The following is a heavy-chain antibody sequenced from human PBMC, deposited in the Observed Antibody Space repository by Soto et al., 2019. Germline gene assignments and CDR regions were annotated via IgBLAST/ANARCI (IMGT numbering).Heavy chain of an antibody. J-gene: IGHJ5*02. CDR3: AREDCSSTSCYYRWFDP. CDR2: IIPIFGTA. CDR1: GGTFSSYA. V-gene: IGHV1-69*01. Sequence: QVQLVQSGAEVKKPGSSVKVSCKASGGTFSSYAISWVRQAPGQGLEWMGGIIPIFGTANYAQKFQGRVTITADESTSTAYMERSSLRSEDTAVYYCAREDCSSTSCYYRWFDPWGQGTLVTVSS. D-gene: IGHD2-2*01.